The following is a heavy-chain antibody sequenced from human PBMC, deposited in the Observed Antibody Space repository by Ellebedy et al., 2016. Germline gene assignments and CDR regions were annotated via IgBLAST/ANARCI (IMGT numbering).Heavy chain of an antibody. D-gene: IGHD2-2*01. CDR1: GFSLSTSGMC. CDR3: ARAVVPAGKTVSYYYYGMDV. CDR2: IDWDDDK. J-gene: IGHJ6*02. Sequence: SGPTLVKPTQTLTLTCTFSGFSLSTSGMCVSWIRQPPGKALEWLALIDWDDDKYYSTSLKTRLTISKDTSKNQVVLTMTNMDPVDTATYYCARAVVPAGKTVSYYYYGMDVWGQGTTVTVSS. V-gene: IGHV2-70*01.